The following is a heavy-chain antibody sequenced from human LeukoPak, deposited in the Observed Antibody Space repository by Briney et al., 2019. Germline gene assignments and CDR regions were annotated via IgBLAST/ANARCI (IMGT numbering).Heavy chain of an antibody. V-gene: IGHV3-23*01. CDR2: ISGSGGST. J-gene: IGHJ3*02. CDR3: ARAGTGEGALDI. Sequence: GGSLRLSCAASGFTFSSYAMSWVRQAPGKGLEWVSAISGSGGSTYYADSVKGRFTISRDNAENSLFLQMSSLKAEDTAVYYCARAGTGEGALDIWGQGTMVTVSS. D-gene: IGHD7-27*01. CDR1: GFTFSSYA.